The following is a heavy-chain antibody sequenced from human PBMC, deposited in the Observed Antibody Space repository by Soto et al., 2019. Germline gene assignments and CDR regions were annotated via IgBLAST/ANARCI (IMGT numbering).Heavy chain of an antibody. D-gene: IGHD3-22*01. J-gene: IGHJ4*02. Sequence: ASVKVSCKASGGTFSKNTISWVRQAPGQGLEWMGGIMPVFGRPNYAQKFQGRVTITADEYTRTAYMELSRLKSDDTAVYYCARQFDYDTSGYYYAYWGQGTQVTVSS. CDR1: GGTFSKNT. V-gene: IGHV1-69*13. CDR2: IMPVFGRP. CDR3: ARQFDYDTSGYYYAY.